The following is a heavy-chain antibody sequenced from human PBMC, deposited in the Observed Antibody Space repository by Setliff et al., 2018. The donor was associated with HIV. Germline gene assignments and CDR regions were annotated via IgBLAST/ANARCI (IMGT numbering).Heavy chain of an antibody. D-gene: IGHD3-10*01. J-gene: IGHJ6*03. CDR1: SEYTFTNFD. Sequence: ASVKVSCKASSEYTFTNFDINWVRQAPGQGLELMGWMHPHSGNTDYTQKFQGRVTMTRNTSISTAYMELSSLRSEDTAVYYCASYYGSGAHYPYYYYMDVWGKGTTVTVSS. V-gene: IGHV1-8*02. CDR2: MHPHSGNT. CDR3: ASYYGSGAHYPYYYYMDV.